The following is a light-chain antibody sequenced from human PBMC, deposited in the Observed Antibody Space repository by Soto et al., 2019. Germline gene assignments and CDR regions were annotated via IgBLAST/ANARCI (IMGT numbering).Light chain of an antibody. Sequence: DMQMTQSPYSLSASVLGIVSRTFLASQSISDFLNWYQQKPGKAPKLLIYAASTLQSGVPSRFSGSGSGTDFTLTISSLEPEDFATYYCQQTYSTPPTFGQGTKVDIK. CDR1: QSISDF. J-gene: IGKJ1*01. V-gene: IGKV1-39*01. CDR3: QQTYSTPPT. CDR2: AAS.